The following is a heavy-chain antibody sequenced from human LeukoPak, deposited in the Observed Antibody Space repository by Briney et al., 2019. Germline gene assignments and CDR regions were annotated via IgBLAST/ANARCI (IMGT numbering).Heavy chain of an antibody. D-gene: IGHD4-17*01. CDR1: GFTFISYA. CDR3: AKTYGDYIQRPLDY. J-gene: IGHJ4*02. Sequence: GGSLRLSCAASGFTFISYAMSWVRQAPGRGLDWVSGISGIGGSTSYADSVKGRFTISRDISKNTLYLQMNSLRAEDKAVYFCAKTYGDYIQRPLDYGGQGTLVTVSS. V-gene: IGHV3-23*01. CDR2: ISGIGGST.